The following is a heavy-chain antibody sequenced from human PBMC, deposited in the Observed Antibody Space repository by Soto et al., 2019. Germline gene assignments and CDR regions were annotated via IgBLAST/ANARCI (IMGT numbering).Heavy chain of an antibody. CDR3: ARVYLEWHKDAFDI. CDR2: FDPENGKT. Sequence: ASVKVSCKVSGYTLTELSMHWVRQAPGKGLEWMGCFDPENGKTIYAQKLQGRVTMTTDTSTSTAYMELRSLRSDDTAVYYCARVYLEWHKDAFDIWGQGTMVTVSS. CDR1: GYTLTELS. V-gene: IGHV1-24*01. D-gene: IGHD3-3*01. J-gene: IGHJ3*02.